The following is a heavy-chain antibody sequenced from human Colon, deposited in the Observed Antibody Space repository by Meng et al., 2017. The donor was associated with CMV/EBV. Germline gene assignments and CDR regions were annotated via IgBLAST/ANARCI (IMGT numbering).Heavy chain of an antibody. D-gene: IGHD3-10*01. Sequence: CKGSGFSFNDAWIAWMRQMPGKGLEWMGIIYPGDSDTRYSPSFQVQVTISADKSVSAAYLQLTSLRASDTAMYYCAKQGYYGSGSDYWGQGT. CDR2: IYPGDSDT. CDR3: AKQGYYGSGSDY. J-gene: IGHJ4*02. CDR1: GFSFNDAW. V-gene: IGHV5-51*01.